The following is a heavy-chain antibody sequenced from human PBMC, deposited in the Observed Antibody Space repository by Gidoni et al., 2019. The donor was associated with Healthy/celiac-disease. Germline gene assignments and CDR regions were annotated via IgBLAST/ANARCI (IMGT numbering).Heavy chain of an antibody. CDR2: IYYSGRT. J-gene: IGHJ4*02. V-gene: IGHV4-59*01. D-gene: IGHD6-19*01. CDR1: GVSISSYY. Sequence: QVQLQESGPGLVKPSETLSLPCTVSGVSISSYYWRWIRQPPGKGLEWIGYIYYSGRTNYNPSLKSRVTISVDTSKNQFSLKLSSVTAAETAVYYCARAQLAVALDYWGQGTLVTVSS. CDR3: ARAQLAVALDY.